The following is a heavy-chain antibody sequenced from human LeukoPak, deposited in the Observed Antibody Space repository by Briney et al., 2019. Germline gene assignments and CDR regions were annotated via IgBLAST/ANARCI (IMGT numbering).Heavy chain of an antibody. CDR3: AKDREITIFGVDLNYFDY. CDR2: ISPSGGGT. V-gene: IGHV3-23*01. D-gene: IGHD3-3*01. J-gene: IGHJ4*02. Sequence: GGSLRLSCAASGFTFSSYGMNWVRQAPGKGLEWISGISPSGGGTYYADFVKGRFTISRDDSKNTLYLQMNSLRGDDTAVYYCAKDREITIFGVDLNYFDYWGQGTPVTVSS. CDR1: GFTFSSYG.